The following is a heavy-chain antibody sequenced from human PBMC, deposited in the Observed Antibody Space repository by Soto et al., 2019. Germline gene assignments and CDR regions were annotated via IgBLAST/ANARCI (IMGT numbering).Heavy chain of an antibody. Sequence: VQLVESGGGLVQPGRSLRLSCAASGFTFDDYAMHWVRQAPGKGLEWVSGISWNSGSIGYADSVKGRFTISRDNAKNSLYLQMNSLRAEDTALYYCAKSGHYDILTGYYQLFDYWGQGTLVTVSS. CDR3: AKSGHYDILTGYYQLFDY. CDR2: ISWNSGSI. V-gene: IGHV3-9*01. CDR1: GFTFDDYA. D-gene: IGHD3-9*01. J-gene: IGHJ4*02.